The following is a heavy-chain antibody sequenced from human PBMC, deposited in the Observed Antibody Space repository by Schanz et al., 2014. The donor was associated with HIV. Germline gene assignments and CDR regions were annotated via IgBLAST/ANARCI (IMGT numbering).Heavy chain of an antibody. J-gene: IGHJ4*02. CDR2: LSGSGDST. Sequence: EVQLLESGGGLVQPGGSLRLSCAASGFTFSTYAMSWVRQAPGKGLEWVSALSGSGDSTYYADSVKGRFTISRDNSRDTLYLQMNSLRAEDTAVYYCAKSSRIYMAIVVEWGQGTLVTVSS. D-gene: IGHD2-15*01. CDR1: GFTFSTYA. V-gene: IGHV3-23*01. CDR3: AKSSRIYMAIVVE.